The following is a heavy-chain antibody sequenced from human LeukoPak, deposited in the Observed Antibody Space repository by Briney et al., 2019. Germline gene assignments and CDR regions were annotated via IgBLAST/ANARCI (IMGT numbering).Heavy chain of an antibody. CDR2: IYYSGST. CDR3: ARLGKGLQSGLGD. D-gene: IGHD5-24*01. CDR1: GGSISSYY. J-gene: IGHJ4*02. Sequence: PSETLSLTCTVSGGSISSYYWSWIRQPPGKGLEWIGYIYYSGSTNYNPSLKSRVTISVDTSKNQFSLKLSSVTAADTAVYYCARLGKGLQSGLGDWGQGTLVTVSS. V-gene: IGHV4-59*08.